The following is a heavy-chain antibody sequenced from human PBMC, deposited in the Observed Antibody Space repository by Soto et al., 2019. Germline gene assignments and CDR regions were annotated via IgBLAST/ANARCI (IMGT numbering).Heavy chain of an antibody. D-gene: IGHD5-18*01. J-gene: IGHJ4*02. V-gene: IGHV1-69*13. Sequence: GASVKVSCKASGGTFSSYAISWVRQAPGQGLEWMGGIIPIFGTANYAQKFQGRVTITADESTSTAYMELSSLRSEDTAVYYCARLIWADTAMANLGVYFDYWGQVSLVPVSS. CDR3: ARLIWADTAMANLGVYFDY. CDR2: IIPIFGTA. CDR1: GGTFSSYA.